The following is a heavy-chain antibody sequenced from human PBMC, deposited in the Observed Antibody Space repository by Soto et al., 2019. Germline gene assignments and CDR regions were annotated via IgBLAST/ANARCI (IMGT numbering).Heavy chain of an antibody. D-gene: IGHD3-22*01. CDR2: IYHSGST. J-gene: IGHJ4*02. V-gene: IGHV4-4*02. CDR3: PTLLDDSHGYYYFDY. Sequence: SETLSLTCAVSGGSISSSNWWSWVRQPPGKGLEWIGEIYHSGSTNYNPSLKSRVTITVEMSKSQSSRELTSVTEADTAVYYCPTLLDDSHGYYYFDYWGQGTVVTVSS. CDR1: GGSISSSNW.